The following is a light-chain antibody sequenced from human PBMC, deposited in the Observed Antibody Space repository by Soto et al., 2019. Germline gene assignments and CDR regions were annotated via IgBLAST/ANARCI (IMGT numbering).Light chain of an antibody. J-gene: IGKJ3*01. CDR3: QQYYNTPFT. V-gene: IGKV4-1*01. Sequence: DIVMTQSPDSLAVSLGERATINCKSSQSVLYSSNKKNYFAWYQQKPGQPPKLLIYWASTRKSGVPDRFSGSGSGTDFTLTISSLQAEDVAVYYCQQYYNTPFTFGPGTKVDIK. CDR2: WAS. CDR1: QSVLYSSNKKNY.